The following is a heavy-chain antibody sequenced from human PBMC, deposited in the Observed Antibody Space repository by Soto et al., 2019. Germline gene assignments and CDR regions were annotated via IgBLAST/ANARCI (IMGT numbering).Heavy chain of an antibody. CDR2: INPILGIA. CDR3: AGGGHLYYYYGMDV. J-gene: IGHJ6*02. D-gene: IGHD2-15*01. CDR1: GGTFSSYT. V-gene: IGHV1-69*02. Sequence: QVQLVQSGAEVKKPGSSVKVSCKASGGTFSSYTISWVRQAPGQGLEWMGRINPILGIANDAQKFQGRVTIHADKSTSTAYMELSSLRSEDTDVYYCAGGGHLYYYYGMDVWGQGTTVTVSS.